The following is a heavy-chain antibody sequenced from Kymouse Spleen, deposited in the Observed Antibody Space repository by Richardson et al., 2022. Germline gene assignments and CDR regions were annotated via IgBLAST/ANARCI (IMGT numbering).Heavy chain of an antibody. V-gene: IGHV3-30*18. D-gene: IGHD6-19*01. CDR3: AKGVAGSPPYGMDV. Sequence: QVQLVESGGGVVQPGRSLRLSCAASGFTFSSYGMHWVRQAPGKGLEWVAVISYDGSNKYYADSVKGRFTISRDNSKNTLYLQMNSLRAEDTAVYYCAKGVAGSPPYGMDVWGQGTTVTVSS. CDR2: ISYDGSNK. J-gene: IGHJ6*02. CDR1: GFTFSSYG.